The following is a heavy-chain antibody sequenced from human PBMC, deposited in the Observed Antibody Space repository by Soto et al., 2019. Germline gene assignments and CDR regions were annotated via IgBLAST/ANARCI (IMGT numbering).Heavy chain of an antibody. D-gene: IGHD4-17*01. Sequence: QVQLVQSGAEVKKPGASVKVSCKASGYTFTSYAMHWVRQAPGQRLEWMGWINAGNGNTKYSQKFQGRVTITRDTSASTAYMELSSLRSEDTAVYYCARDPYPYGTQTYYFDYWGQGTLVTVSS. CDR3: ARDPYPYGTQTYYFDY. CDR2: INAGNGNT. V-gene: IGHV1-3*01. J-gene: IGHJ4*02. CDR1: GYTFTSYA.